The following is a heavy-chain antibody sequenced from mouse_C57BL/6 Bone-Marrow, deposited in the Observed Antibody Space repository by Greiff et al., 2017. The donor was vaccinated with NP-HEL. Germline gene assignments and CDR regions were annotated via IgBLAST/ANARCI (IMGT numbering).Heavy chain of an antibody. V-gene: IGHV14-4*01. D-gene: IGHD1-2*01. CDR2: IDPENGDT. J-gene: IGHJ4*01. CDR3: TTLITTARDMDY. Sequence: VQLQQSGAELVRPGASVKLSCTASGFNITDDYMHWVKQRPEQGLEWIGWIDPENGDTEYASKFQGKATITADTSSNTAYLQLSSLTSEDTAVYYCTTLITTARDMDYWGQGTSVTVSS. CDR1: GFNITDDY.